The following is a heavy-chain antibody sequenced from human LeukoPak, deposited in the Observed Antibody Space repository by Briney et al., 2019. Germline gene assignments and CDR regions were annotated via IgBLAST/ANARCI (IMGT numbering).Heavy chain of an antibody. J-gene: IGHJ4*02. D-gene: IGHD2-2*01. CDR2: ISGSGGST. CDR3: AREGCSSTSCSSLDY. Sequence: GGSLRLSCAASGFTFSSYAMSWVRQAPGKGLEWVSAISGSGGSTYYADSVKGRFTISRDNAKNSLYLQMNSLRAEDTAVYYCAREGCSSTSCSSLDYWGQGTLVTVSS. CDR1: GFTFSSYA. V-gene: IGHV3-23*01.